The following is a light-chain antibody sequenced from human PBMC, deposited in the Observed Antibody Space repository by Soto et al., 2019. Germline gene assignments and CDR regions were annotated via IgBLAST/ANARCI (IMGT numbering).Light chain of an antibody. CDR3: QQYNSYSLT. V-gene: IGKV1-5*03. CDR1: QSISSW. CDR2: KAS. J-gene: IGKJ4*01. Sequence: DIQMTQSPSAMSASVGDRVTITCRASQSISSWLAWYQQKPGEAPKFLIYKASNLEVGVPSRFSGSGSGTEFTLTISSLQPDDFATYYCQQYNSYSLTFGGGTKVDIK.